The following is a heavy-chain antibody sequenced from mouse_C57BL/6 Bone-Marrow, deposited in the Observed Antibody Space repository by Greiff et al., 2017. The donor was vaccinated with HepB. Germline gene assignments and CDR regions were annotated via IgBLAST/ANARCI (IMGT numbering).Heavy chain of an antibody. CDR1: GYTFTDYY. CDR3: AKELLLRYNYAMDY. Sequence: VQLQQSGPELVKPGASVKISCKASGYTFTDYYMNWVKQSHGKSLEWIGDINPNNGGTSYNQKFKGKATLTVDKSSSTAYMELRSLTSEDSAVYYCAKELLLRYNYAMDYWGQGTSVTVSS. D-gene: IGHD1-1*01. J-gene: IGHJ4*01. V-gene: IGHV1-26*01. CDR2: INPNNGGT.